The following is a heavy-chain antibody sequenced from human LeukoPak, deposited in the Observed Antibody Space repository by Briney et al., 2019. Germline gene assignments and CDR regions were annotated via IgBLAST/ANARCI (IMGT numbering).Heavy chain of an antibody. CDR1: DGYINSYY. J-gene: IGHJ4*02. V-gene: IGHV4-59*08. CDR3: ARHFKKNGYNYYFDD. Sequence: KPSETLSLTCTVSDGYINSYYWSWIRQPPGKGLEWIGYIYSSGSPDYHSSLKSPIPILVDTFKKQFFLKLTSLTAADTAVYYCARHFKKNGYNYYFDDWGQGTLVTVGS. CDR2: IYSSGSP. D-gene: IGHD5-24*01.